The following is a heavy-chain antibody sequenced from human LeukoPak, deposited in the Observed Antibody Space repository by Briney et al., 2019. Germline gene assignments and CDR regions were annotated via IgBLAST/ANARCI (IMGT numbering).Heavy chain of an antibody. V-gene: IGHV3-23*01. Sequence: HPGGSLRLSCAASGFTFSSYAMSWVRQAPGKGLEWVSAISGSGGSTYYADSVKGRFTISRDNSKNTLYLQMNSLRAEDTAVYYCAEDKVMFRGVEDYWGQGTLVTVSS. CDR2: ISGSGGST. CDR3: AEDKVMFRGVEDY. D-gene: IGHD3-10*01. J-gene: IGHJ4*02. CDR1: GFTFSSYA.